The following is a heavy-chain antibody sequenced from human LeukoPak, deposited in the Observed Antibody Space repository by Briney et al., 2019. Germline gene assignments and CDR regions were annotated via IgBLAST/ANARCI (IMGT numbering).Heavy chain of an antibody. J-gene: IGHJ4*02. V-gene: IGHV1-2*02. Sequence: ASVKVSCKASGYTFTGYYMHWVRQAPGQGLEWMGWINPNSGGTNYAQKFQGRVTMTRDTSISTAYMELSRLRSDDTAVYYCARGGGVVPAAIRYYYFDYWGQGTLVTVSS. D-gene: IGHD2-2*02. CDR1: GYTFTGYY. CDR2: INPNSGGT. CDR3: ARGGGVVPAAIRYYYFDY.